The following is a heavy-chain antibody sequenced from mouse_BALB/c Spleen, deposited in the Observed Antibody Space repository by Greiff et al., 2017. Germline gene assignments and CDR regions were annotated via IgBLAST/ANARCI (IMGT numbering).Heavy chain of an antibody. J-gene: IGHJ1*01. V-gene: IGHV1-5*01. CDR1: GYTFTSYW. Sequence: VQLQQSGTVLARPGASVKMSCKASGYTFTSYWMHWVKQRPGQGLEWIGAIYPGNSDTSYNQKFKGKAKLTAVTSTSTAYMELSSLTNEDSAVYYCTRSLLYYGSNFDVWGAGTTVTVSS. D-gene: IGHD1-1*01. CDR2: IYPGNSDT. CDR3: TRSLLYYGSNFDV.